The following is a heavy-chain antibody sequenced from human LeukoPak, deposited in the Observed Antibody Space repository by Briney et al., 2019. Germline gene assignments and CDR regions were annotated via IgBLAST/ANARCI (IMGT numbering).Heavy chain of an antibody. CDR1: GYTFTGYY. Sequence: ASVKVSCKASGYTFTGYYIHWVRQAPGQGLEWMGWINPNSGGTNYAQKFQGRVTMTRDTSISTAYMELRSLTSDDTAVYYCARVKDLDFWGQGTPVTVSP. V-gene: IGHV1-2*02. CDR2: INPNSGGT. CDR3: ARVKDLDF. J-gene: IGHJ4*02. D-gene: IGHD2-15*01.